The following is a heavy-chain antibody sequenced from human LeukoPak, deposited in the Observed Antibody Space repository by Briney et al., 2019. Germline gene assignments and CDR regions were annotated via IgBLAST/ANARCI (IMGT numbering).Heavy chain of an antibody. J-gene: IGHJ4*02. D-gene: IGHD3-10*01. CDR2: ISYDGSNK. Sequence: PGGSLRLSCAASGFTFSSYGMHWVRQAPGKGLEWVAVISYDGSNKYYADSVKGRFTISRDNSKNTLYLQMNSLRAEDTAVYYCAKAVLGSGSSLYDYWGQGTLVTVSS. CDR1: GFTFSSYG. CDR3: AKAVLGSGSSLYDY. V-gene: IGHV3-30*18.